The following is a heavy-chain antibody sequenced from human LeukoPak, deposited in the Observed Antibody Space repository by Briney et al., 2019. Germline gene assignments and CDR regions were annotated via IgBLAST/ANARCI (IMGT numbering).Heavy chain of an antibody. CDR3: ARGFPYFQH. CDR2: INHSGST. V-gene: IGHV4-34*01. CDR1: GGSFSGYY. J-gene: IGHJ1*01. Sequence: SETLSLTCAVYGGSFSGYYWSWIRQPPGKGLEWIGEINHSGSTNYNPSLKSRVTISVDTSKNQFSLKLSSVTAADTAVYYCARGFPYFQHWGQGTLVTVSS.